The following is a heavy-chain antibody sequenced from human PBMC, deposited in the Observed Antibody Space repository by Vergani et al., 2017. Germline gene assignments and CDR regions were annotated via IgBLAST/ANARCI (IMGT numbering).Heavy chain of an antibody. CDR3: ARGRWDNWYFDL. D-gene: IGHD1-26*01. J-gene: IGHJ2*01. V-gene: IGHV4-39*01. CDR1: GGSINPSSSF. CDR2: INYVGRT. Sequence: QLQLQESGPGLVKPSETLSLICTVSGGSINPSSSFWGWIRQSPGKGLVWIGSINYVGRTYYIPSLQSRATVFVDTSKNQFSLNLTSVTASATAVYYCARGRWDNWYFDLWGRGTLVTVSS.